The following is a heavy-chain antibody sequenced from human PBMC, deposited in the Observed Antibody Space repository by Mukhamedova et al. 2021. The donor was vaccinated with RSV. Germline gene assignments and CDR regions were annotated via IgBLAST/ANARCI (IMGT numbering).Heavy chain of an antibody. J-gene: IGHJ4*02. V-gene: IGHV4-4*02. CDR3: ARRTGYYHTPFDY. CDR2: IYHSGST. D-gene: IGHD3-9*01. Sequence: IGEIYHSGSTNYNPSLKSRVTISVDKSKNQFSLKLSSVTAADTAVYYCARRTGYYHTPFDYWGQGTLVTVSS.